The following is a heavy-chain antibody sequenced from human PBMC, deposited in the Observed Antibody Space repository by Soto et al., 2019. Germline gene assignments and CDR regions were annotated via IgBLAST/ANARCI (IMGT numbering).Heavy chain of an antibody. V-gene: IGHV4-59*01. CDR3: ARGAADTAMVDS. J-gene: IGHJ4*02. CDR1: GGSIRSYY. Sequence: LSLTCTASGGSIRSYYWTWIRQPPGKGLEWLGYIFYSGSTFYNPSLKSRVTISIHTYKSQFALQLTSVTAADTAVYYCARGAADTAMVDSWGQGTLVTVSS. D-gene: IGHD5-18*01. CDR2: IFYSGST.